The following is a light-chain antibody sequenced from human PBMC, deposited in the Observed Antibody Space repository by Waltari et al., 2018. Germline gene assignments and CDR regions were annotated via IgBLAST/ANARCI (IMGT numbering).Light chain of an antibody. Sequence: DIQMTQSPFSLSASVGDRVTITCRASQGIANSLAWYQRKLGQAPKLLLYAASRLESGVPSRYSGSGSGTDYTLTISSLQPEDFATYYCQQYYNTPWTFGQGTRVEIK. CDR1: QGIANS. J-gene: IGKJ1*01. CDR3: QQYYNTPWT. CDR2: AAS. V-gene: IGKV1-NL1*01.